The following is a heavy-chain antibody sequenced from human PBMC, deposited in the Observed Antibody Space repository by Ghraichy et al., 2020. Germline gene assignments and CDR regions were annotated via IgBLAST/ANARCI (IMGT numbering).Heavy chain of an antibody. CDR2: ISAYNGNT. V-gene: IGHV1-18*01. J-gene: IGHJ3*02. CDR3: ARDSRNHYYYDSSGYYQIIDI. Sequence: ASVKVSCKASGYTFTSYGISWVRQAPGQGLEWMGWISAYNGNTNYAQKLQGRVTMTTDTSTSTAYMELRSLRSDDTAVYYCARDSRNHYYYDSSGYYQIIDIWGQGTMVTVSS. CDR1: GYTFTSYG. D-gene: IGHD3-22*01.